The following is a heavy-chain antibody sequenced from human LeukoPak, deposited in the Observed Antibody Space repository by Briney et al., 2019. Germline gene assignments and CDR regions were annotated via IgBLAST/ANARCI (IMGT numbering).Heavy chain of an antibody. CDR2: INYSGST. V-gene: IGHV4-31*02. J-gene: IGHJ4*02. CDR1: GFTFSSYA. CDR3: ARGGSGEGY. D-gene: IGHD3-10*01. Sequence: LRLSCVASGFTFSSYALNWVRQTPGKGLEWIGYINYSGSTSYNPSLKSRVTISVDTSKNQFSLKLNSVTAADTAVYYCARGGSGEGYWGQGTLVTVSS.